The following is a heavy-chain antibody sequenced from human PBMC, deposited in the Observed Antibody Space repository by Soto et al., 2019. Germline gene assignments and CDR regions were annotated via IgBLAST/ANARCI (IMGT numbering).Heavy chain of an antibody. CDR3: ARSLLWFGEWPGY. CDR2: INHSGST. J-gene: IGHJ4*02. CDR1: GGSFSGYY. Sequence: SETLSLTCAVYGGSFSGYYWSWIRQPPGKGLEWIGEINHSGSTNYNPSLKSRVTISVDTSKNQFSLKLSSVTAADTAVYYCARSLLWFGEWPGYWGQGTLVTVSS. D-gene: IGHD3-10*01. V-gene: IGHV4-34*01.